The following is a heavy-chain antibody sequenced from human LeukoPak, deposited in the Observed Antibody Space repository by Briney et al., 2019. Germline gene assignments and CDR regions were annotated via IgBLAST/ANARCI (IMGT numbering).Heavy chain of an antibody. CDR2: ISSSSSYI. V-gene: IGHV3-21*01. J-gene: IGHJ6*03. CDR3: ARVVYSYGLVYMDV. CDR1: GFTFSSYS. D-gene: IGHD5-18*01. Sequence: GGSLRLSCAASGFTFSSYSMNWVRQAPGKGLEWVSSISSSSSYIYYADSMKGRFTISRDNAKNSLYLQMNSLRAEDTAVYYCARVVYSYGLVYMDVWGKGTTVTVSS.